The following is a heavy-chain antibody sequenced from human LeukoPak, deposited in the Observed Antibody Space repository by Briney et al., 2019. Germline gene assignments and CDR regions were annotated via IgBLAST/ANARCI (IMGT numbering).Heavy chain of an antibody. Sequence: SETLSLTCTVSGGSISSSSYYWGWIRQPPGKGLEWIGSIYYSGSTYYNPSLKSRVTISVDTSKNQFSLKLSSVTAADTAVYYCARGLGRLGYFDYWGQGTLVTVSS. J-gene: IGHJ4*02. V-gene: IGHV4-39*07. CDR1: GGSISSSSYY. CDR3: ARGLGRLGYFDY. CDR2: IYYSGST. D-gene: IGHD6-19*01.